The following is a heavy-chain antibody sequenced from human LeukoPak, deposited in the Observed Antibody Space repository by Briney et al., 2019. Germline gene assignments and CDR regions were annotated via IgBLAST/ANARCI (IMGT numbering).Heavy chain of an antibody. V-gene: IGHV3-21*01. J-gene: IGHJ5*02. D-gene: IGHD6-6*01. CDR1: GFTFSSYS. Sequence: PGGSLRLSCAASGFTFSSYSMNWVRQAPGKGLEWVSSISSSSSYIYYADSVKGRFTISRDNAKNSLYLQMNSLRAEDTAVYYCARDHYSSSSQHGDNWFDPWGQGTLVTVSS. CDR3: ARDHYSSSSQHGDNWFDP. CDR2: ISSSSSYI.